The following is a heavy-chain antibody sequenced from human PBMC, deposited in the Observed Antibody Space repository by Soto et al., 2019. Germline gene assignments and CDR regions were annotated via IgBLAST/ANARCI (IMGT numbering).Heavy chain of an antibody. J-gene: IGHJ4*02. Sequence: ASVKVSCKASGYTFTSYGVSWVRQAPGQGLEWMGWISAYNGNTDYAQKFQGRVTMTTDTSTSPGYMEGGNLRSEDTAVYYSARVHSYCTSTSCLDYWGQGTLVTVSS. V-gene: IGHV1-18*01. CDR1: GYTFTSYG. CDR3: ARVHSYCTSTSCLDY. D-gene: IGHD2-2*01. CDR2: ISAYNGNT.